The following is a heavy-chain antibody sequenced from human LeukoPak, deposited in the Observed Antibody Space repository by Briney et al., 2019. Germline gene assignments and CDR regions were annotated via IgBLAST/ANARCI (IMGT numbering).Heavy chain of an antibody. CDR2: ISSSGSTI. CDR3: AELGITMIGGV. D-gene: IGHD3-10*02. CDR1: GFPFSSYE. V-gene: IGHV3-48*03. Sequence: GGSLRLPYAASGFPFSSYEMNWVSQAPGRALEWVSYISSSGSTIYYADSVKGRFTIYRDNAKNSLYLQMSSLRAEDTAVYYCAELGITMIGGVWGKGTTVTISS. J-gene: IGHJ6*04.